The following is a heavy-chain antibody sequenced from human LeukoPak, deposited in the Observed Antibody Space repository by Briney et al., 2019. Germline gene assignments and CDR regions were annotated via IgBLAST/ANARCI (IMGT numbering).Heavy chain of an antibody. Sequence: PGGSLRLSCAASGFTFSGSTMHWVRQASGKGLEWVGRITSNYATAYAASVKGRFTISRDDSKNTAYLQMNSLRAEDTAVYYCARDYGRPFDYWGQGTLVTVSS. CDR2: ITSNYAT. J-gene: IGHJ4*02. D-gene: IGHD3-16*01. CDR3: ARDYGRPFDY. V-gene: IGHV3-73*01. CDR1: GFTFSGST.